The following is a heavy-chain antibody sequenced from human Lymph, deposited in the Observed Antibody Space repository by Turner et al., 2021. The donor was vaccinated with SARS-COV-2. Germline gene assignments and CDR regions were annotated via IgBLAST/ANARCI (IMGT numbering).Heavy chain of an antibody. D-gene: IGHD5-12*01. J-gene: IGHJ4*02. CDR2: ISGDGGST. Sequence: EVQLVESGGGVVQPGGSLRLSCAASGFTFDDYAMHWGRQAPGKGLEWVSLISGDGGSTYYADSVKGRFTISRDDSKNSLYLQINSLRTEDTALYYCAKEGLSGRRLQFVPYFAYWGQGTLVSVSS. CDR3: AKEGLSGRRLQFVPYFAY. CDR1: GFTFDDYA. V-gene: IGHV3-43*02.